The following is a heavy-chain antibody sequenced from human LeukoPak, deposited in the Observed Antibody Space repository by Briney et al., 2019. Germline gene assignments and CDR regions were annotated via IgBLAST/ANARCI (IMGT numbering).Heavy chain of an antibody. J-gene: IGHJ5*02. D-gene: IGHD4-17*01. V-gene: IGHV3-23*01. CDR3: ARESDGYGDSYNWFDP. CDR2: IFPSGGEI. Sequence: GGSLRLSCAASGFTFSTFAMNWVRQPPGKGLEWVSSIFPSGGEIHYADSVRGRFTISRDNSKSTLYLQMNSLRAEDTAVYYCARESDGYGDSYNWFDPWGQGTLVTVSS. CDR1: GFTFSTFA.